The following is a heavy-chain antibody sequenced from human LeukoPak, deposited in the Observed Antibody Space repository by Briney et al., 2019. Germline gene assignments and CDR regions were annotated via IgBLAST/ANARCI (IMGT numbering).Heavy chain of an antibody. D-gene: IGHD6-19*01. V-gene: IGHV3-43*01. Sequence: GGSLRLSCAASGFTFEDYTLHWVRQAPGKTLEWVSLISWDGTTYYTDSVKGRFTMSRDNSKNSLYLQMDTLRSEDTAFYCCVKDLSFESSGHVFEYWGQGTLVTVSS. CDR3: VKDLSFESSGHVFEY. J-gene: IGHJ4*02. CDR2: ISWDGTT. CDR1: GFTFEDYT.